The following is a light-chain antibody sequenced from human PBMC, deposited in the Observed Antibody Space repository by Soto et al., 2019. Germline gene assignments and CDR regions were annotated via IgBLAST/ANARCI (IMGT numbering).Light chain of an antibody. CDR3: QHYSYSRYFS. CDR1: QSVSSNY. Sequence: EIVLTQSPGTLSLSPGERATLSCRASQSVSSNYLAWYQQKPGQALRLLIYGVSSRATGIPDRFSCSGSGTDFTLTISRLEAEDFAVYYCQHYSYSRYFSFGPGTKVEIK. J-gene: IGKJ3*01. CDR2: GVS. V-gene: IGKV3-20*01.